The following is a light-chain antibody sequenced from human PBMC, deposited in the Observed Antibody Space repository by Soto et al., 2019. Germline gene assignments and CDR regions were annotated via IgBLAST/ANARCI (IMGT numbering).Light chain of an antibody. V-gene: IGKV3-20*01. CDR1: QSVSSSY. J-gene: IGKJ4*01. CDR3: QQYGSSLLT. CDR2: GAS. Sequence: GLAQVNSTLSLSPGESATLSCRASQSVSSSYLAWYQQKPGQAPRLLIYGASSRATGIPDRFSGSGSGTDFTLTISRLEPEDFAVYYCQQYGSSLLTFGGGTKVDIK.